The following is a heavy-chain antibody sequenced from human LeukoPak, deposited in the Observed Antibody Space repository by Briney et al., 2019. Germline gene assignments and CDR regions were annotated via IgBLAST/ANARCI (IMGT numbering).Heavy chain of an antibody. CDR3: ARGSGPLVPFDY. V-gene: IGHV4-39*07. Sequence: PSETLSLTCTVSGGSISSSSYYWGWIRQPPGKGLEWVGSIYYSGSTYYNPSLKSRVTISVDTSKNQFSLKLSSVTAADTAVYYCARGSGPLVPFDYWGQGTLVTVSS. D-gene: IGHD3-3*01. CDR2: IYYSGST. CDR1: GGSISSSSYY. J-gene: IGHJ4*02.